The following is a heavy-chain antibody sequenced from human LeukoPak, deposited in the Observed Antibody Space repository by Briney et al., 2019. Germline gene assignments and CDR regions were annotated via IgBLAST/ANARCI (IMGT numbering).Heavy chain of an antibody. CDR1: GFTFSSYW. CDR2: ISSDGSST. V-gene: IGHV3-74*01. CDR3: ARALPPSVNTPWK. J-gene: IGHJ4*02. Sequence: PGGSLRLYCAASGFTFSSYWMHWVRQAPGKGLVWVSRISSDGSSTSYADSVKGRFTIFRDNAKNTLYLQMNSLGAEDTAVYYCARALPPSVNTPWKWGQGTQVTVSS. D-gene: IGHD1-1*01.